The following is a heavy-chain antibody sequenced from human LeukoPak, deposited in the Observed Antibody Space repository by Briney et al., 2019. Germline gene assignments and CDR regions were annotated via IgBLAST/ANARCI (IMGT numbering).Heavy chain of an antibody. J-gene: IGHJ4*02. CDR3: AKDREYSSSWNYYFDS. CDR1: GFSFNSYA. CDR2: ISGSGGRT. Sequence: GGSLRLSCAASGFSFNSYAMSWVRQAPGKGLEWVSAISGSGGRTHFADSVKGRFTISRDKSKNTMSLQMNSLRAEDTAVYFCAKDREYSSSWNYYFDSWSQGTLVTVSS. V-gene: IGHV3-23*01. D-gene: IGHD6-13*01.